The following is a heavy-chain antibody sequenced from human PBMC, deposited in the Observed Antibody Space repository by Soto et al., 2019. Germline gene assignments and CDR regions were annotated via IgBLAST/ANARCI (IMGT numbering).Heavy chain of an antibody. V-gene: IGHV4-59*01. J-gene: IGHJ6*03. CDR3: ARSYRRYCSGGSCYSYYYYYMDV. Sequence: LETLSLTCTVSGGSSSSYYWSWIRQPPGKGLGWIGYIYYSGSTNYNPSLKSRVTISVDTSKNQFSLKLSSVTAADTAVYYCARSYRRYCSGGSCYSYYYYYMDVWGKGTTVTVSS. CDR1: GGSSSSYY. D-gene: IGHD2-15*01. CDR2: IYYSGST.